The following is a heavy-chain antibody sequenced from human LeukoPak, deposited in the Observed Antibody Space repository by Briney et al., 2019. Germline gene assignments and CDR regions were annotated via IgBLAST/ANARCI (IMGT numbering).Heavy chain of an antibody. V-gene: IGHV4-34*01. CDR3: ARDYYDSSGYPAGAFDI. D-gene: IGHD3-22*01. J-gene: IGHJ3*02. Sequence: SETLSLTCAVYGGSSSGYYWSWIRQPPGKGLEWIGEINHSGSTNYNPSLKSRVTISVDTSKNQFSLKLSSVTAADTAVYYCARDYYDSSGYPAGAFDIWGQGTMVTVSS. CDR2: INHSGST. CDR1: GGSSSGYY.